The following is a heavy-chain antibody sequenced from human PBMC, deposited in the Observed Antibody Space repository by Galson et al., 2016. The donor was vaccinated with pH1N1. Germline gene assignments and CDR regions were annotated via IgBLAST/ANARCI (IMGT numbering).Heavy chain of an antibody. D-gene: IGHD3-9*01. CDR3: ARAYYDPLTRFSGAFDY. Sequence: SLRLSCAASGFTFDSHEMNWVRQAPGKGLEWVASISSGGNTMFYADSVKGRFIISRDNAKNSLYLQMNSLRVEDTAVYYCARAYYDPLTRFSGAFDYWGQGTPVTVSS. J-gene: IGHJ4*02. V-gene: IGHV3-48*03. CDR1: GFTFDSHE. CDR2: ISSGGNTM.